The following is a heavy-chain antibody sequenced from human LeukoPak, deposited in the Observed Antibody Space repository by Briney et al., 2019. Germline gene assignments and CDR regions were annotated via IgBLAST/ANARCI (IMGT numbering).Heavy chain of an antibody. CDR2: INPNSGGT. CDR3: ARAHSSLRLHHFDY. CDR1: GYTFTDQW. D-gene: IGHD6-13*01. J-gene: IGHJ4*02. Sequence: ASVKVSCKASGYTFTDQWIHWVRQAPAQGLEGVGWINPNSGGTNYAETFEGRIAMTTDTSINKAYMEMSGLTAGDTAVYYCARAHSSLRLHHFDYWGQGTLVTLSS. V-gene: IGHV1-2*02.